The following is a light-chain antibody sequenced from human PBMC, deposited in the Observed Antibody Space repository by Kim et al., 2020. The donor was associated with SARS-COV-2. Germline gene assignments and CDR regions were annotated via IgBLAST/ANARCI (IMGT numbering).Light chain of an antibody. V-gene: IGLV2-11*01. CDR1: SNDVGAYNY. Sequence: QSALTQPRSVSGSPGQSVTISCTGTSNDVGAYNYVSWYQHHPGKAPKLMIYDVSKRPSGVPGRFSGSKSGNTASLTISGLQAEDEADYYCCSYAGNYTVIFGGGTQLTVL. CDR3: CSYAGNYTVI. CDR2: DVS. J-gene: IGLJ2*01.